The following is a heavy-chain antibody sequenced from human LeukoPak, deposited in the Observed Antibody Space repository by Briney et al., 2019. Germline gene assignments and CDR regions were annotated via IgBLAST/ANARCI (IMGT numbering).Heavy chain of an antibody. V-gene: IGHV6-1*01. CDR2: TYYRSKWYN. Sequence: KPSQTLSVTCAISGDSVSSNNGAWNWIRQSPSRGLEWLGRTYYRSKWYNDYAESMKGRITINSDTSKNQFSPQLNPVTPEDTAVYYCARDLGNSGWYTFDYWGQGTLVTVSS. D-gene: IGHD6-19*01. CDR3: ARDLGNSGWYTFDY. J-gene: IGHJ4*02. CDR1: GDSVSSNNGA.